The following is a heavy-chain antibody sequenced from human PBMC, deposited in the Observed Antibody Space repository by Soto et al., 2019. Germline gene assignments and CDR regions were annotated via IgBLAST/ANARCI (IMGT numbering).Heavy chain of an antibody. Sequence: ASMKVSCKASGYTFTSYDITWVRQAPRQGPEWMGWISAYNGNTNYAQKLQGRVTMTTDTSTSTAYMELRSLRSDDTALYYCAKRGGWYSAIDYWGQGSLVTVSS. CDR2: ISAYNGNT. CDR1: GYTFTSYD. D-gene: IGHD6-19*01. V-gene: IGHV1-18*01. J-gene: IGHJ4*02. CDR3: AKRGGWYSAIDY.